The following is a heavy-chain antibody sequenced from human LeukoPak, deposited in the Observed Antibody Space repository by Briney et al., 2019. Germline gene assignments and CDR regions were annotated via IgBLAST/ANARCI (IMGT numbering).Heavy chain of an antibody. CDR1: GGSISSSSYY. D-gene: IGHD6-13*01. J-gene: IGHJ4*02. V-gene: IGHV4-39*01. CDR2: IYYSGST. CDR3: ASHSSSWYYFDY. Sequence: PSETLSLTCTVSGGSISSSSYYWGWIRQPPGKGLEWLGSIYYSGSTYYSPSLKSRVTISVDTSKNQFSLRLSSVTAADTAVYYCASHSSSWYYFDYWGQGTLVTVSS.